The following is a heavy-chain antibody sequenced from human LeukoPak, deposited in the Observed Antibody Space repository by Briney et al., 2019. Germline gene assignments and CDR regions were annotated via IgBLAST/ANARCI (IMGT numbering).Heavy chain of an antibody. CDR3: ARSNCSSTSCYGSYYYYGMDV. CDR1: GFTFSSYG. V-gene: IGHV3-33*01. J-gene: IGHJ6*02. Sequence: PGRSLRLSCAASGFTFSSYGMHWVRQAPGKGLEWVAVIWYDGSNKYYADSVKGRFTISRDNSKNTLYLQMNSLRAEDTAVYYCARSNCSSTSCYGSYYYYGMDVWGQGTTVTVSS. CDR2: IWYDGSNK. D-gene: IGHD2-2*01.